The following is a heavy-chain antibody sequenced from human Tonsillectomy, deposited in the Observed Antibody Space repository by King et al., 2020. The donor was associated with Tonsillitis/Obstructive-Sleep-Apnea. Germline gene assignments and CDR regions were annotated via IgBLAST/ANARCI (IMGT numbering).Heavy chain of an antibody. D-gene: IGHD6-19*01. CDR3: AKDSSGGTPDD. V-gene: IGHV3-23*04. Sequence: VQLVQSGGGLVQSGGSLRLSCAVSGFTFSSYAMSWVRQAPGKGLEWVSGISGSGAGTNYADSVKGRFIISRDNSKNTLYLQMNSLRAEDTAVYYCAKDSSGGTPDDGGQGTLVTVSS. CDR1: GFTFSSYA. J-gene: IGHJ4*02. CDR2: ISGSGAGT.